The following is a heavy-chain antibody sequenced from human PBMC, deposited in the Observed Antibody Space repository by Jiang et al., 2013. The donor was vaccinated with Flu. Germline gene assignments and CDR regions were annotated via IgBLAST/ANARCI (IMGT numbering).Heavy chain of an antibody. CDR2: ISASGDGT. J-gene: IGHJ4*02. CDR3: AMNRSSALI. D-gene: IGHD3-10*01. CDR1: GFTFSTYS. V-gene: IGHV3-23*01. Sequence: VQLLESGGGLVTPGGSLRLSCAASGFTFSTYSMNWIRQAPGKGLEWVSVISASGDGTYYADPVKGRFTVSRDNSRNTLYLQMNSLRADDTAMYYCAMNRSSALIWGQGTLVTVSS.